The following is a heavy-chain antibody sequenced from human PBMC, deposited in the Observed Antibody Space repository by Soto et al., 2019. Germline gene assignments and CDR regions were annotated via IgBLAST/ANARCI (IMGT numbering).Heavy chain of an antibody. Sequence: TLSLTCTVSGGSISSYYWSWIRQPPGKGLEWIGYIYYSGSTNYNPSLKSRVTISVDTSKNQFSLKLSSVTAADTAVYYCAREHMGGSGTIGPHNWFDPWGQGTVVPVS. J-gene: IGHJ5*01. CDR2: IYYSGST. CDR3: AREHMGGSGTIGPHNWFDP. CDR1: GGSISSYY. V-gene: IGHV4-59*01. D-gene: IGHD3-10*01.